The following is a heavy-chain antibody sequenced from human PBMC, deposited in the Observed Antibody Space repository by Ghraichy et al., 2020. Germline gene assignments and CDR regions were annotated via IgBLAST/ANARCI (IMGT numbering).Heavy chain of an antibody. D-gene: IGHD6-13*01. CDR1: GDSVSSNTAS. CDR2: TYYRSQWYN. J-gene: IGHJ4*02. Sequence: SQTLSLTCAITGDSVSSNTASWNWIRQSPSRGLEWLGRTYYRSQWYNDYAVSVKSRITINPDTSKNQLSLQLNFMTLEDTAVYYCARDKPHRPKAGNFDYWGQGTLVTVSS. V-gene: IGHV6-1*01. CDR3: ARDKPHRPKAGNFDY.